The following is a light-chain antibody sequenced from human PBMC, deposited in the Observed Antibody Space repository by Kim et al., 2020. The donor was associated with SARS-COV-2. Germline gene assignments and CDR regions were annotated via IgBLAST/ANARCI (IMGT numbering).Light chain of an antibody. CDR3: CSYAGSYNVV. V-gene: IGLV2-11*01. CDR1: SSDVCGYNY. J-gene: IGLJ2*01. Sequence: GQSVSISCTGTSSDVCGYNYVSWYQQHPGKAPKLMIYDVSKRPSGVPDRFSGSKSGNTASLTISGLQAEDEADYYCCSYAGSYNVVFGGGTQLTVL. CDR2: DVS.